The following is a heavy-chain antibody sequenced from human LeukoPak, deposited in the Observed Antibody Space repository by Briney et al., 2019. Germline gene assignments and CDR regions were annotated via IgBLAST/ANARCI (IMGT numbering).Heavy chain of an antibody. CDR2: ISGSGGST. V-gene: IGHV3-23*01. CDR1: GFTFSSYA. CDR3: AKGCTSCPFDY. J-gene: IGHJ4*02. D-gene: IGHD2-2*01. Sequence: GGSLRLSCAASGFTFSSYAMSWVRQAPGKGLEWVSAISGSGGSTYYADSVKGRFTISRDNSKNTLCQQMNSLRAEDTAVYYCAKGCTSCPFDYWGQGTLVTVSS.